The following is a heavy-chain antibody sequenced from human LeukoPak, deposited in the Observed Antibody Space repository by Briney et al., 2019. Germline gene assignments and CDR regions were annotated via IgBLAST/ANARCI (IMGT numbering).Heavy chain of an antibody. D-gene: IGHD3-22*01. CDR1: GGSFSGYY. J-gene: IGHJ4*02. Sequence: PSETLSLTCAVYGGSFSGYYWSWIRQPPGKGLEWIGEINHSGSTNYNPSLKSRVTISVDTSKNQFSLKLRSVTAADTAVYYCAKSYDSSGYYLVFGSWGQGTLVTVSS. CDR2: INHSGST. V-gene: IGHV4-34*01. CDR3: AKSYDSSGYYLVFGS.